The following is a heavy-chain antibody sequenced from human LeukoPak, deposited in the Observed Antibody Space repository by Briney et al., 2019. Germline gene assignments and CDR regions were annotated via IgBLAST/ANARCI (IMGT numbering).Heavy chain of an antibody. J-gene: IGHJ4*02. V-gene: IGHV1-46*01. CDR1: GYTFTSYY. CDR3: ARLPKGGSLVAGSDY. CDR2: INPSGGST. Sequence: GASVKVSCKASGYTFTSYYIHWVRQAPGQGLEWMGIINPSGGSTSYAQKFQGRVTMTRDTSTSTVYMGLSSLRSEDTAVYYCARLPKGGSLVAGSDYWGQGSLVTVSS. D-gene: IGHD6-19*01.